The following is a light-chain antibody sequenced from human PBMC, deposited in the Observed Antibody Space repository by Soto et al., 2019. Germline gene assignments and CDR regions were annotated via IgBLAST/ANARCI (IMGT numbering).Light chain of an antibody. J-gene: IGKJ1*01. CDR2: GAS. Sequence: EIVMTQSPATLSVSPGERATLSCRTTQSVGSNLAWYQQTPGQAPRLLIYGASTRATGIPARFSGSGSGTEFTLTISSLQSEDFAIYYCQQHNNWPWTFGQGTKVEIK. CDR1: QSVGSN. V-gene: IGKV3-15*01. CDR3: QQHNNWPWT.